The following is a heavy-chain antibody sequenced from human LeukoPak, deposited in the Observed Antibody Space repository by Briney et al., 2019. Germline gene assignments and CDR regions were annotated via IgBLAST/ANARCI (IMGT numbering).Heavy chain of an antibody. CDR3: ATSRIMITFGGVTDAFDI. V-gene: IGHV1-24*01. J-gene: IGHJ3*02. D-gene: IGHD3-16*01. CDR1: GYTLTELS. Sequence: GASVKVSCKVSGYTLTELSMHWVRPAPGKGLEWMGGFDPEGGETIYAQKFQGRVTMTEDTSTDTAYMELSSLRSEDTAVYYCATSRIMITFGGVTDAFDIWGQGTMVTVSS. CDR2: FDPEGGET.